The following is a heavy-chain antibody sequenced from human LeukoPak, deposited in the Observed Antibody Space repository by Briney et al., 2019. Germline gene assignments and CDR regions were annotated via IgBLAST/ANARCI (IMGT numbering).Heavy chain of an antibody. CDR3: ARVYRSQKMYGDYGMNY. CDR2: IISSGSTI. D-gene: IGHD4-17*01. V-gene: IGHV3-11*01. Sequence: GGSLRLSCAASGFTFSDHYMSWIRQAPGKGLEWVSYIISSGSTIYYADSVKGRFTISRDNAKNSLYLQMNSLRAEDTAVYYCARVYRSQKMYGDYGMNYWGQGTLVTVSS. J-gene: IGHJ4*02. CDR1: GFTFSDHY.